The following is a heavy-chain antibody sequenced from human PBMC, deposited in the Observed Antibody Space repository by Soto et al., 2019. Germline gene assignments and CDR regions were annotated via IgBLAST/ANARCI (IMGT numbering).Heavy chain of an antibody. D-gene: IGHD2-2*01. Sequence: GGSLRLSCAASGFTFSSYVMHWVRQAPGKGLEWVAVISYDGSNKYYADSVKGRFTISRDNSKNTLYLQMNSLRAEDTAVYYCAKDNEIVLVPAAMPAADYWGQGTLVTVSS. CDR3: AKDNEIVLVPAAMPAADY. CDR2: ISYDGSNK. V-gene: IGHV3-30*18. J-gene: IGHJ4*02. CDR1: GFTFSSYV.